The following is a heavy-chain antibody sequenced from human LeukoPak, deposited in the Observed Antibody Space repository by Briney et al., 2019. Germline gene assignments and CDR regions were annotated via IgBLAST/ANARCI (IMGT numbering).Heavy chain of an antibody. J-gene: IGHJ5*02. V-gene: IGHV1-8*01. CDR3: ARGGTSAAARRFDP. CDR1: GYTFINYD. D-gene: IGHD6-13*01. Sequence: ASVKVSCKTSGYTFINYDINWVRQASGQGLEWMGWLNPNSGNTGYAQKFRGRVTITSSPSTSTVFMELGSLTSEDTAVYHCARGGTSAAARRFDPWGQGTLVTVSS. CDR2: LNPNSGNT.